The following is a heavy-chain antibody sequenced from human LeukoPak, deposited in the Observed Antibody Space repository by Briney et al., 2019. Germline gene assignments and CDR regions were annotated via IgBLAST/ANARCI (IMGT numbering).Heavy chain of an antibody. D-gene: IGHD1-26*01. CDR2: IRTDGGTS. Sequence: GGSLRLSCSASGFTFSSYTMHWVRQAPGKGLQYVSSIRTDGGTSYDADSVMGRFTISRDNSKNTLYLQMSSLRREDTAVYYCVKDVTGTYSGDFWGQGTLVTVSS. J-gene: IGHJ4*02. CDR1: GFTFSSYT. CDR3: VKDVTGTYSGDF. V-gene: IGHV3-64D*06.